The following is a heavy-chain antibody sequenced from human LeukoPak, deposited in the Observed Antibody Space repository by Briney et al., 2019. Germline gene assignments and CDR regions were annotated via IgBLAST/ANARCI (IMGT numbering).Heavy chain of an antibody. CDR2: IYTSGST. D-gene: IGHD5-24*01. V-gene: IGHV4-4*07. J-gene: IGHJ3*02. CDR1: GGSISSYY. Sequence: PSVTLSLTCTVSGGSISSYYWSWIRQPAGKGLEWIGRIYTSGSTNYNPSLKSRVTMSVDTSKNQFSLKLSSVTAADTAVYYCASRVEMATIGAFDIWGQGTMVTVSS. CDR3: ASRVEMATIGAFDI.